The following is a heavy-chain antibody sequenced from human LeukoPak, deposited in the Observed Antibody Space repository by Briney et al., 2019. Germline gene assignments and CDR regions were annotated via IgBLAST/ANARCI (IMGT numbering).Heavy chain of an antibody. CDR2: IIPIFGTA. V-gene: IGHV1-69*13. CDR1: GGTFSSYA. D-gene: IGHD3-22*01. CDR3: ARDHAPYYYDSSGPRLFDY. J-gene: IGHJ4*02. Sequence: RASVKVSCKASGGTFSSYAISWVRQAPEQGLEWMGGIIPIFGTANYAQKFQGRATITADESTSTACMELSSLRSEDTAVYYCARDHAPYYYDSSGPRLFDYWGQGTLVTVSS.